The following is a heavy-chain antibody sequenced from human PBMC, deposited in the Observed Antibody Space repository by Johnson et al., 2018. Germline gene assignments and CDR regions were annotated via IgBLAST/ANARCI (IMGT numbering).Heavy chain of an antibody. CDR3: ATGESQAFDI. D-gene: IGHD7-27*01. CDR2: LSSDGSST. V-gene: IGHV3-74*01. J-gene: IGHJ3*02. Sequence: VQLQESGGGLVQPGGSLRLSCAASGFTLSSYWMHWVRNAPGKGLVWVSRLSSDGSSTSYAEYVKGRFTISRDNAKNTMYLQMNSQIVEDTAVYYFATGESQAFDIWGQGTMVSVSS. CDR1: GFTLSSYW.